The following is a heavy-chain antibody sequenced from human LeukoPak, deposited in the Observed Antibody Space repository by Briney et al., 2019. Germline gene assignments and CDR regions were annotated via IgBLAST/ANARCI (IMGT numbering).Heavy chain of an antibody. CDR3: AKGGYSSGWYPVDYYYYYGMDV. D-gene: IGHD6-19*01. J-gene: IGHJ6*02. Sequence: PGGSLRLSCAASGFTFSSYGMHWVRQAPGKGLEWVAVISYDGSNKYYADSVKGQFTISRDNSKNTLYLQMNSLRAEDTAVYYCAKGGYSSGWYPVDYYYYYGMDVWGQGTTVTVSS. CDR1: GFTFSSYG. CDR2: ISYDGSNK. V-gene: IGHV3-30*18.